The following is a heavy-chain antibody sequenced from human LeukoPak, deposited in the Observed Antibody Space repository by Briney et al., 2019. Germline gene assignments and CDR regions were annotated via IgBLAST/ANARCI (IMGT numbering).Heavy chain of an antibody. CDR1: GFTFSSYG. J-gene: IGHJ4*02. Sequence: GGSLRLSCAASGFTFSSYGMHWVREAPGKGLEWVAFIRYDGSNKYHADSVKGRFTISRDNSKNTLYLQMNSLRAEDTAVYYCAKDLWGYKGYWGQGTLVTVSS. D-gene: IGHD5-12*01. CDR2: IRYDGSNK. V-gene: IGHV3-30*02. CDR3: AKDLWGYKGY.